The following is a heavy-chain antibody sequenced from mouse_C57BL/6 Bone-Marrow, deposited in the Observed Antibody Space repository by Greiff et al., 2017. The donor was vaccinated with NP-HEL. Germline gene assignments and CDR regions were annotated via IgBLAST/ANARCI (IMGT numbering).Heavy chain of an antibody. V-gene: IGHV1-76*01. Sequence: VQLQQSGAELVRPGASVKLSCKASGYTFTDYYINWVKQRPGQGLEWIARIYPGSGNTYYNEKFKGKATLTAEKSSSTAYMQLSSLTSEDSAVYFCARDGYYGFAYWGQGTLVTVSA. J-gene: IGHJ3*01. CDR2: IYPGSGNT. CDR3: ARDGYYGFAY. CDR1: GYTFTDYY. D-gene: IGHD2-3*01.